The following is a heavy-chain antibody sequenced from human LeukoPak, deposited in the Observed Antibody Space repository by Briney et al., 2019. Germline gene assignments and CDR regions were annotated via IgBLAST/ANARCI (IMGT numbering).Heavy chain of an antibody. D-gene: IGHD3-16*01. Sequence: SETLSLTCTVSGDSISSSSYYWGWIRQPAGKGLEWIGSIYYSGRTYYNPSLKSRVTISVDTSKNQFSLKLSSVTAADTAVYYCARERGDFRFVDIWGQGKMVTVSS. CDR1: GDSISSSSYY. J-gene: IGHJ3*02. V-gene: IGHV4-39*07. CDR3: ARERGDFRFVDI. CDR2: IYYSGRT.